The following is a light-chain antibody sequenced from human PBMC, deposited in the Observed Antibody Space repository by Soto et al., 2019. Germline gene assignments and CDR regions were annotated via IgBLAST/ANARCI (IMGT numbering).Light chain of an antibody. CDR2: FDD. CDR3: EAWDDSLNVVL. CDR1: SSYIGNNA. J-gene: IGLJ2*01. Sequence: QPVLTQPPSVSGAPRQRVSISCSGASSYIGNNAVNWYQQLLGNAPKLLIFFDDLMPSGVSDRFSGAKSGTSASLAISGLQSEDEADYYCEAWDDSLNVVLFGGGTKLTVL. V-gene: IGLV1-36*01.